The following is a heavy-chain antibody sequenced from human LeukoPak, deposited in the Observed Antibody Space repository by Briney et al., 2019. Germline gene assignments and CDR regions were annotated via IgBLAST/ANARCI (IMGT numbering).Heavy chain of an antibody. J-gene: IGHJ4*02. Sequence: GGSLRLSCAASGFTFSDYGMHWVRQAPGKGLEWVTFIRYDGSKKYYANSVKGRFTFSRDNSKNMLYLQMNSLRAGDTAIYYCVKGRDFYFDYWGQGTLVTVSS. CDR1: GFTFSDYG. CDR3: VKGRDFYFDY. D-gene: IGHD3/OR15-3a*01. V-gene: IGHV3-30*02. CDR2: IRYDGSKK.